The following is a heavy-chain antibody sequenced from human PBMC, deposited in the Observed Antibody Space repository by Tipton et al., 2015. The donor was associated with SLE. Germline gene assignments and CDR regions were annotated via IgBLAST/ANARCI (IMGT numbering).Heavy chain of an antibody. CDR3: ARGAVRDGYRV. CDR1: GGSISSGGYY. Sequence: TLSLTCTVSGGSISSGGYYWSWIRQHPGKGLEWIGYIYYSGGTYYNPSLKSRVTISVDTSRNQFSLKLSSVTAADTAVYYCARGAVRDGYRVWGQGTLVTVSS. CDR2: IYYSGGT. V-gene: IGHV4-31*03. D-gene: IGHD5-24*01. J-gene: IGHJ4*02.